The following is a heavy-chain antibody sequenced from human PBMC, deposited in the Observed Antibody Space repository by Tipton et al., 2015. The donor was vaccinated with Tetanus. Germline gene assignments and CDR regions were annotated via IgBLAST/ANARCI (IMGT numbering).Heavy chain of an antibody. V-gene: IGHV1-69*01. CDR1: GGTLSSYA. CDR2: FSPIFRRP. D-gene: IGHD3-22*01. Sequence: QSGAEVKKPGSSVKVSCKTSGGTLSSYAITWVRQAPGQGLEWMGGFSPIFRRPNYAQKFQGRVTISADESTSTAYMELRSLTSADTAIYYCAREAIDSEDRRAFDVWGQGTMVTVSP. J-gene: IGHJ3*01. CDR3: AREAIDSEDRRAFDV.